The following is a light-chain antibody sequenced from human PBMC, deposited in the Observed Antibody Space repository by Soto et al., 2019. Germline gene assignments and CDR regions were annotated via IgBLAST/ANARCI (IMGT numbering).Light chain of an antibody. CDR3: SSYTGGNPSYV. CDR2: EVT. CDR1: SSDVGGYDY. V-gene: IGLV2-8*01. J-gene: IGLJ1*01. Sequence: VLTQPPSASGPPGQSVTISCTGTSSDVGGYDYVSWYQQHPGKAPKLMIYEVTIRPSGVSDRFSGSKSGNTASLTVSVLQAEDEADYYCSSYTGGNPSYVFGAGTKATVL.